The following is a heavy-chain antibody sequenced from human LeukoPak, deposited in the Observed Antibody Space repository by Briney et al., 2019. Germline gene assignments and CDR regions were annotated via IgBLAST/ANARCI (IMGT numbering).Heavy chain of an antibody. CDR2: ISSSGDTI. CDR3: ARDAPYLGGNTQFDY. V-gene: IGHV3-48*03. Sequence: PGGSLRLSCTASGFTFSNYNMNWVRQAPEKGLEWISYISSSGDTIYYADSMKGRFTISRDNAKNSLFLQMSSLRADDTAVYYCARDAPYLGGNTQFDYWGQGTLVTVSS. CDR1: GFTFSNYN. D-gene: IGHD4-23*01. J-gene: IGHJ4*02.